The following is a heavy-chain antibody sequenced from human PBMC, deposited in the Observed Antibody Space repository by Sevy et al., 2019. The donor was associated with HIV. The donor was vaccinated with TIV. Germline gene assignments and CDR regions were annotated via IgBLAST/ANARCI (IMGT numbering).Heavy chain of an antibody. Sequence: GGSLRLSCSASGFSVRSFSMHWVRQAPGKGLEWVAALLYNVRTEEYADSVKGRFTISRDNSKNTLNLEMNSLRVEDTALYFCARDSARVIVPTAGFDSLGQGVLVTVSS. J-gene: IGHJ5*01. CDR1: GFSVRSFS. D-gene: IGHD2-15*01. CDR3: ARDSARVIVPTAGFDS. V-gene: IGHV3-33*03. CDR2: LLYNVRTE.